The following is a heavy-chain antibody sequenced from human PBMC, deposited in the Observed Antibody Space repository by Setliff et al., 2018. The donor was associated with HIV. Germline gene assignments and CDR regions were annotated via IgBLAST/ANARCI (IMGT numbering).Heavy chain of an antibody. CDR2: ISGYSGHT. Sequence: ASVKVSCKTSGYTFSDYDVAWVRQAPGQGLEWMGWISGYSGHTGYAQNFQGRVTMTTDTSTNTAYLELRGLRSDDTAIYYCAREHGTSWPYFDFWGQGTLVTVSS. CDR1: GYTFSDYD. J-gene: IGHJ4*02. V-gene: IGHV1-18*01. CDR3: AREHGTSWPYFDF.